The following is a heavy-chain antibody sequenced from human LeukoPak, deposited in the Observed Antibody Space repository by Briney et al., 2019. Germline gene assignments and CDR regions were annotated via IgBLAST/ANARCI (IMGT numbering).Heavy chain of an antibody. Sequence: ASVKVSCKASGYTFTSYGISWVRQAPGQGLEWMGWISAYNGNTNYAQKLQGRVTMTTDTSTSTAYMELRSLGSDDTAVYYCARPFDYYDSSGPFPYWGQGTLVTVSS. D-gene: IGHD3-22*01. CDR2: ISAYNGNT. CDR3: ARPFDYYDSSGPFPY. J-gene: IGHJ4*02. V-gene: IGHV1-18*01. CDR1: GYTFTSYG.